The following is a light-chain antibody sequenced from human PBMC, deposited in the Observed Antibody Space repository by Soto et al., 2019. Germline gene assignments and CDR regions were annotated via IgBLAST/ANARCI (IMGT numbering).Light chain of an antibody. Sequence: VLTQPASVSGSPGQSITISCTGTSSDIGGYILVSWYQQEPGKAPKLMIYEGSKRPSGVSNRFSGSKSGNTASLTISGLQAEDEAHYYCCSYVGSDTYVIFGGGTKVTVL. CDR1: SSDIGGYIL. CDR2: EGS. J-gene: IGLJ2*01. V-gene: IGLV2-23*01. CDR3: CSYVGSDTYVI.